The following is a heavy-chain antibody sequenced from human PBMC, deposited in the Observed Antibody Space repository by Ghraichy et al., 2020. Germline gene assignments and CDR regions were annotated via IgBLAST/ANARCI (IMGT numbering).Heavy chain of an antibody. D-gene: IGHD6-19*01. CDR1: GFTFSGYA. J-gene: IGHJ4*02. CDR3: AKTGDSGWFYDY. V-gene: IGHV3-23*01. CDR2: ITWNSAST. Sequence: GGSLRLSCAASGFTFSGYAMSWVRQAPGKGLEWVSTITWNSASTRYADSVKGRSTISRDNYKNAVYLQVTSLREDYTAVYFCAKTGDSGWFYDYWGRGTLVTVSS.